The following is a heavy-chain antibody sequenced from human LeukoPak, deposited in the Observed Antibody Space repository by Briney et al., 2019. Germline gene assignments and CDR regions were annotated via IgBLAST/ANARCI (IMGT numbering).Heavy chain of an antibody. CDR1: GSAFGGYA. Sequence: GGSLRLSCTASGSAFGGYAMSWVRQAPGKGLEWVSSISGGSEDTYYAGSVKGRFTISRDNSKSTLYLQMNSLRAEDTAVYYCARTIAQYSNSWLYFYYGLDVWGQGTTVTVS. J-gene: IGHJ6*02. CDR2: ISGGSEDT. V-gene: IGHV3-23*01. D-gene: IGHD6-13*01. CDR3: ARTIAQYSNSWLYFYYGLDV.